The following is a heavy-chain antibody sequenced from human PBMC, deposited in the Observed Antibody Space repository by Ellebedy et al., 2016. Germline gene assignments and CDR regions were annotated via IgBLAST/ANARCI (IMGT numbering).Heavy chain of an antibody. CDR1: GDSISSSGYY. J-gene: IGHJ4*02. Sequence: SETLSLXXSVSGDSISSSGYYWVWIRQPPGKGLEWIGSVYSRGTTYYSPSLKSRVTISVDTSKSQFSLKLNSVTAADTAVYYCAILDDYFGNSGRDYWGQGTLVTVSS. CDR2: VYSRGTT. V-gene: IGHV4-39*01. D-gene: IGHD3-22*01. CDR3: AILDDYFGNSGRDY.